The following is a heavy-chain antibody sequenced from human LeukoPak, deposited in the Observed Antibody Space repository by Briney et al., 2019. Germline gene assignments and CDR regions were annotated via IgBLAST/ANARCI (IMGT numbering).Heavy chain of an antibody. J-gene: IGHJ3*02. CDR3: ARDVGSSDAFDI. CDR2: VQTSGST. V-gene: IGHV4-4*07. Sequence: SETLSLTCTVSGGSISNYYWSWIRQPAGRGLEWIGRVQTSGSTKYNPSLKSRVTMSVDTSKNQFSLKLSSVTAADTAVYYCARDVGSSDAFDIWGQGTMAIVSS. CDR1: GGSISNYY. D-gene: IGHD3-10*01.